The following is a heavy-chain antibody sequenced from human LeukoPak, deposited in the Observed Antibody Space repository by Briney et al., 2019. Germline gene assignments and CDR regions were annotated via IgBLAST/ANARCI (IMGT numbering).Heavy chain of an antibody. J-gene: IGHJ4*02. CDR2: IWYDGSNE. V-gene: IGHV3-33*01. Sequence: PGGSLRLSCAASGFTFSSYGMHWVRQAPGKGLEWVAVIWYDGSNEYYADSVKGRFTISRDNSKNTLYLQMNSLRAEDTAVYYCASRIGYWGRGTLVTVSS. CDR3: ASRIGY. CDR1: GFTFSSYG.